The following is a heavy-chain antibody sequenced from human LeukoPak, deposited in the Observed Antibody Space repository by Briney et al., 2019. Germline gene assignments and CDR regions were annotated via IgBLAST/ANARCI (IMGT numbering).Heavy chain of an antibody. Sequence: SVTVSCKASGGTFSRYAISWVRQAPGQGLEWMGSIIPIFGIANYAQKFQGRVTITADKSTSTAYMELSSLRSEDTAVYYCASSYTTLGYCSGGSCYGNWGQGTLVTVSS. CDR3: ASSYTTLGYCSGGSCYGN. CDR1: GGTFSRYA. J-gene: IGHJ4*02. V-gene: IGHV1-69*04. D-gene: IGHD2-15*01. CDR2: IIPIFGIA.